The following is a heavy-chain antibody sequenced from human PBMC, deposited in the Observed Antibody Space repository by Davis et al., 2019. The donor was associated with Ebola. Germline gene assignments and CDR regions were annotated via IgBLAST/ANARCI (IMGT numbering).Heavy chain of an antibody. CDR1: GYTFTSYD. CDR3: ARGAGGLTDNWLDP. Sequence: ASVKVSCKASGYTFTSYDINWVRQATGQGLEWMGWMNPNSGNTGYAQKFQGRVTMTRNTSISTAYMELSSLRSDDTAVYFCARGAGGLTDNWLDPWGQGTLVTVSS. V-gene: IGHV1-8*01. CDR2: MNPNSGNT. D-gene: IGHD4/OR15-4a*01. J-gene: IGHJ5*02.